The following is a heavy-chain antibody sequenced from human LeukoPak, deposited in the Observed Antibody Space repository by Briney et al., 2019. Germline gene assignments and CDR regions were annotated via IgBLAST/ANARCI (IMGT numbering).Heavy chain of an antibody. CDR1: GFTFSSYA. CDR2: ISASDGTT. CDR3: ATRLYTSDLAGDY. Sequence: GESLRLSCAASGFTFSSYAMSWVRQAPGKGLEWVSVISASDGTTHYADSVKGRFTISRDNSKNTLYLLMNSLRAEDTAVYYCATRLYTSDLAGDYWGQGTLVTVSS. J-gene: IGHJ4*02. D-gene: IGHD6-19*01. V-gene: IGHV3-23*01.